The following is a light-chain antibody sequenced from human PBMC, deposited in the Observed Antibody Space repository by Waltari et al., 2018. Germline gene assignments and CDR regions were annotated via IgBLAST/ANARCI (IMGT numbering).Light chain of an antibody. Sequence: SSQSLLYSTNNKNYLAWYQQKPGQPPKLLIYWASTRESGVPDRFSGSGSGTDFTLTISSLQAEDVAFYYCQQYYSSPWTFGQGTKVEVK. CDR1: QSLLYSTNNKNY. CDR2: WAS. CDR3: QQYYSSPWT. V-gene: IGKV4-1*01. J-gene: IGKJ1*01.